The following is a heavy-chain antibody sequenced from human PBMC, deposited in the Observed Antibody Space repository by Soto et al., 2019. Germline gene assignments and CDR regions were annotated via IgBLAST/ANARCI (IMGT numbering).Heavy chain of an antibody. J-gene: IGHJ4*02. CDR3: ARVEHIAGYHFDV. Sequence: XERLALPCTVSGGSVISYYGSWIRQPPGKGLEWIGYIYHSGSTNYNPSLKGRVNISVDTSKNQFSLKLRSVTAADTAVYYCARVEHIAGYHFDVWGQGTLVTLSS. D-gene: IGHD1-1*01. V-gene: IGHV4-59*02. CDR1: GGSVISYY. CDR2: IYHSGST.